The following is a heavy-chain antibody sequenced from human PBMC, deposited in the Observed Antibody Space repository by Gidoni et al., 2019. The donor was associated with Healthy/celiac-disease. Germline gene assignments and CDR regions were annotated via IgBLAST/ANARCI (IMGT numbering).Heavy chain of an antibody. V-gene: IGHV3-48*03. D-gene: IGHD2-15*01. J-gene: IGHJ3*02. CDR3: ARASAYCSGGSCPEAFDI. CDR2: ISSCVSTI. Sequence: EVQRVESGGGLVQPGWSLRLSCAASGLTFSSYEMNWVRQAPGKGLEWVSYISSCVSTISYADSVKGRFTISRDHAKNSLYLQMNSLRAEDTAVYYCARASAYCSGGSCPEAFDIWGQGTMVTVSS. CDR1: GLTFSSYE.